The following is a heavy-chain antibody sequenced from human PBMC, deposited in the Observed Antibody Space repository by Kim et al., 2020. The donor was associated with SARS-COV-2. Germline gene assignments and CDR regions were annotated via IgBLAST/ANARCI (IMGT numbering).Heavy chain of an antibody. V-gene: IGHV3-9*01. D-gene: IGHD1-26*01. J-gene: IGHJ4*02. CDR3: AKDMGAGVGATYYFDY. CDR1: GFTFDDYA. CDR2: ISWNSGSI. Sequence: GGSLRLSCAASGFTFDDYAMHWVRQAPGKGLEWVSGISWNSGSIGYADSVKGRFTISRDNAKNSLYLQMNSLRAEDTALYYCAKDMGAGVGATYYFDYWGQGTLVTVSS.